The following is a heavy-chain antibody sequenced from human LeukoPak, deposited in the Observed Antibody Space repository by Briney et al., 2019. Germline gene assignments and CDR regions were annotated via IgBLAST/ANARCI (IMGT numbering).Heavy chain of an antibody. J-gene: IGHJ6*03. Sequence: GGSLRLSCAASGFTFSSYGMSWVRQAPGKGLEWVSAISGSGGSTYYADSVKGRFTISRDNSNNTLYLQMNSLRAEDTAVYYCAKTSLSDPSGHYYYMDVWGKGTTVTVSS. CDR2: ISGSGGST. CDR1: GFTFSSYG. CDR3: AKTSLSDPSGHYYYMDV. D-gene: IGHD3-3*01. V-gene: IGHV3-23*01.